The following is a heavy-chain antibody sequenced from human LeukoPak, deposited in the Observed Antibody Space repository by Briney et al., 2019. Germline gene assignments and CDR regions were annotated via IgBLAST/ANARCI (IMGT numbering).Heavy chain of an antibody. J-gene: IGHJ5*02. CDR1: GYTFTSYY. V-gene: IGHV1-46*01. D-gene: IGHD3-10*01. Sequence: ASVKVSCKASGYTFTSYYMHWVRHAPVQGLEWVGIINPSGGSTSYAQKFQGRVTMTRDTSTSTVYMELSSLRSEDTAVYYCARSYGSGSYYNNWFDPWGQGTLVTVSS. CDR3: ARSYGSGSYYNNWFDP. CDR2: INPSGGST.